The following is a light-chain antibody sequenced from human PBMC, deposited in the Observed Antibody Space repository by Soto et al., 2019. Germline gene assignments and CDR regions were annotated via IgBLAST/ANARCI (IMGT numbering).Light chain of an antibody. V-gene: IGKV3-11*01. Sequence: EVVLTQSPVTLSLSPGERATLSCRASQSVSSYLAWYQQKPGQAPRLVIYEVSKRATGIPARFSGSGSGTDFTLTITNLEPEDFAVYFCQQWSRWPRETFGPGTTVDIK. CDR3: QQWSRWPRET. CDR2: EVS. CDR1: QSVSSY. J-gene: IGKJ3*01.